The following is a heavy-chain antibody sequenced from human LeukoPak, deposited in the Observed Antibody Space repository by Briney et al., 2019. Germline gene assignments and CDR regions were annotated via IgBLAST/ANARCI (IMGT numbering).Heavy chain of an antibody. D-gene: IGHD2-21*01. V-gene: IGHV3-23*01. J-gene: IGHJ4*02. CDR3: AKAPVTTCRGAYCYPFDY. Sequence: GGSLRLSCAASGFTFSSHGMNWVRQAPGKGLEWVSGIIPSGHTTYYADSVRGRFTISRDNSRNTLYLQMNSLRAEDTAVYYCAKAPVTTCRGAYCYPFDYWGQGTLVTVSS. CDR2: IIPSGHTT. CDR1: GFTFSSHG.